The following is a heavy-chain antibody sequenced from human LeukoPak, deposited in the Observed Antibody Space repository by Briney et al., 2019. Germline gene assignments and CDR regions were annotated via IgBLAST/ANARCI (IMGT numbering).Heavy chain of an antibody. CDR1: GDSVSSNTAA. Sequence: SQTLSLTCAISGDSVSSNTAAWNWIRQSPSRGLEWLGRTYYRSKWYNDYAVSVKGRITINPDTSKNQFSLQLSSVTPEDTAVYYCARAPSRVTGQLFDLWGQGTLVTVSS. CDR3: ARAPSRVTGQLFDL. J-gene: IGHJ4*02. CDR2: TYYRSKWYN. V-gene: IGHV6-1*01. D-gene: IGHD2-21*02.